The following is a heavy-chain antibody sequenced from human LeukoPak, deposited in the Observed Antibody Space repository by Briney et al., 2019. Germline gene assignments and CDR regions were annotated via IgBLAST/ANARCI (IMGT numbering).Heavy chain of an antibody. J-gene: IGHJ3*02. CDR2: ISAYNGNT. D-gene: IGHD3-10*01. CDR3: ARDRDTMVRGASDAFDI. Sequence: ASVTVSCTASGYTFTSYGIRWVRQAPGQGREWMGWISAYNGNTNYAQKLQGRVTITTDTSTSTAYMELRSLSSDDTAVYYCARDRDTMVRGASDAFDIWGQGTMVTVSS. CDR1: GYTFTSYG. V-gene: IGHV1-18*01.